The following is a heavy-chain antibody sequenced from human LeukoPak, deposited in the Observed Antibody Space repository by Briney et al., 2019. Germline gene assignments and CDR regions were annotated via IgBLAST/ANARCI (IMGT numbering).Heavy chain of an antibody. D-gene: IGHD3-22*01. CDR3: ARDRNYYDSSGSWGY. CDR1: GYTFTSYA. J-gene: IGHJ4*02. CDR2: INAGNGNT. Sequence: ASVKVSCKASGYTFTSYAMHWVRQAPGQRLEWMGWINAGNGNTKYSQKFQGRVTITRDTSASTAYMELSSLRSEDTAVYYCARDRNYYDSSGSWGYWGQGTLVTVSS. V-gene: IGHV1-3*01.